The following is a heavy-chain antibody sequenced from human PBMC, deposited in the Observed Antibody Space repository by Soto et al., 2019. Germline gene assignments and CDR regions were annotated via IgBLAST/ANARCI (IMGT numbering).Heavy chain of an antibody. Sequence: SETLSLTCTVSDGSISSTSYYWGWIRQPPGKGLEWIGSVYYSGTTYYNPSLKSRVTVSVDTSKNQFSLKLSSVIVADTAVYYCARIPSDYSPLYYFDCWGQGTLVTVSS. V-gene: IGHV4-39*01. CDR1: DGSISSTSYY. J-gene: IGHJ4*02. CDR3: ARIPSDYSPLYYFDC. D-gene: IGHD4-4*01. CDR2: VYYSGTT.